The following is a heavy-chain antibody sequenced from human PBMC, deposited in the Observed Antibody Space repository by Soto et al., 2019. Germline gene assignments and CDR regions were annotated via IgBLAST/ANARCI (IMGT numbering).Heavy chain of an antibody. CDR2: TYYRSKWYN. D-gene: IGHD6-13*01. CDR3: ARESVRPQLAYYFDY. Sequence: SQSRSLTCAMSGESVARNSAAWKWIKQSPSRCLEWLGRTYYRSKWYNDYAVSVKSRITINPDTSKNQFSLQLNSVTPEDTAVYYCARESVRPQLAYYFDYWGQGTLVTVSS. J-gene: IGHJ4*02. V-gene: IGHV6-1*01. CDR1: GESVARNSAA.